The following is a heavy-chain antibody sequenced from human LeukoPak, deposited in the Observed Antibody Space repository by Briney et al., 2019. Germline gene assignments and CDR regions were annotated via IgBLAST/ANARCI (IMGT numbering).Heavy chain of an antibody. CDR1: GYTFIDHH. V-gene: IGHV1-2*02. CDR3: SAHYGPGPV. CDR2: IHPNGRDT. Sequence: APVKVSCRASGYTFIDHHILWVRQAPGQGLEWMGWIHPNGRDTQYAQKFQDRMTMTTDTSITTAYMELHSVTSDDTAVYYCSAHYGPGPVWGQGTLITASS. D-gene: IGHD3-10*01. J-gene: IGHJ4*02.